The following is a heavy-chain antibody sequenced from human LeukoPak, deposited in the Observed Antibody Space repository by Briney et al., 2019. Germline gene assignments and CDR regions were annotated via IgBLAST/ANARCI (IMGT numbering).Heavy chain of an antibody. Sequence: GGSLRLSCAGSGFTFSSFRMHWVRQGPGKGLVWVSGMNSDGSSIVYADSVKGRFTISRDNAKNMLYLQMNSLRVDDTAVYYCARGEASSWYDWGQGTLVTVSP. V-gene: IGHV3-74*01. CDR1: GFTFSSFR. CDR2: MNSDGSSI. D-gene: IGHD6-13*01. CDR3: ARGEASSWYD. J-gene: IGHJ4*02.